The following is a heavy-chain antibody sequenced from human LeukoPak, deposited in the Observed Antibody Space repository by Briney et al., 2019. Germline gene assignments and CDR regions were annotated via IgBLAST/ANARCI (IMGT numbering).Heavy chain of an antibody. V-gene: IGHV3-9*01. Sequence: GGSLRLSCAASGFTFHDYAMHWVRQAPGQGLEWVSGLSWDSANIGYVDSVKGRFTISRDSAKNSLYLQMNSLRVEDAALYYCAKSPYYYDSSGSPFDFWGQGTLVTVSS. CDR1: GFTFHDYA. CDR3: AKSPYYYDSSGSPFDF. J-gene: IGHJ4*02. CDR2: LSWDSANI. D-gene: IGHD3-22*01.